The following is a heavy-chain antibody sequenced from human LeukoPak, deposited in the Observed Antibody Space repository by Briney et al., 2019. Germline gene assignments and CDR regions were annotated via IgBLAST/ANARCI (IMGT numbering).Heavy chain of an antibody. D-gene: IGHD6-13*01. J-gene: IGHJ6*03. CDR2: MNPNSGNT. CDR3: ARQQVYGITAAGPAISYYYYYMDV. Sequence: ASVKVSCKASGYTFTGYYMHWVRQAPGQGLEWMGWMNPNSGNTGYAQKFQGRVTMTRNTSISTAYMELSSLRSEDTAVYYCARQQVYGITAAGPAISYYYYYMDVWGKGTTVTISS. CDR1: GYTFTGYY. V-gene: IGHV1-8*02.